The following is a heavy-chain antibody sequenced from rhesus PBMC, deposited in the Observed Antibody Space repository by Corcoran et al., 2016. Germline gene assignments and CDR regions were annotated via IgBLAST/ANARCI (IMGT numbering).Heavy chain of an antibody. V-gene: IGHV4-57*01. Sequence: QLQLQESGPGLVKPSETLSLTCAVSGGSVRSSNWWSWIRQPPGTGRACIGRISGSGGSTSYNPSLTSRVTISTDTSKNQFSLKVSSVTAADTAVYYCARDSNIWTGYYYDDYGLDSWGQGVVVTVSS. CDR1: GGSVRSSNW. CDR2: ISGSGGST. D-gene: IGHD3-3*01. J-gene: IGHJ6*01. CDR3: ARDSNIWTGYYYDDYGLDS.